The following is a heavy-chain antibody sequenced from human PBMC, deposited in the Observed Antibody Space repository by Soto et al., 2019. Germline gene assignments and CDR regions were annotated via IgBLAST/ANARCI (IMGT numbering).Heavy chain of an antibody. CDR2: ITGTGGNT. V-gene: IGHV3-23*01. Sequence: PGGSLRLSCAASGFTFSSYAMTWVRQAPGKGLEWVSAITGTGGNTYYVDSVKGRFTGSRDNSKNMLYLQMNSVRVEDTAVYYCARIRGYWYGLDVWGQGTTVTVSS. J-gene: IGHJ6*02. CDR1: GFTFSSYA. CDR3: ARIRGYWYGLDV.